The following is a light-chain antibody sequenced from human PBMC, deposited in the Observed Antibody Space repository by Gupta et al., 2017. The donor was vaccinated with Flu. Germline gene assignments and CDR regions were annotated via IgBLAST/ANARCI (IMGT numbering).Light chain of an antibody. Sequence: DIQLTQSPSFLSASVGDRVAMTCRASQAISPSLAWYQQKSGEGPKLLIYAVSTLHTAVPSRFSGSGSGTEFTLTISSLQPEDLGIYYCQRVDAYPVTFGGGTKVEIK. CDR3: QRVDAYPVT. J-gene: IGKJ4*01. CDR1: QAISPS. CDR2: AVS. V-gene: IGKV1-9*01.